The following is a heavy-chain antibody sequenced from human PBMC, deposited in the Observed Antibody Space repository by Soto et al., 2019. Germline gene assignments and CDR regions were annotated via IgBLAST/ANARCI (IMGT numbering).Heavy chain of an antibody. CDR3: TRAGDSVGSESAFDI. CDR2: IIPILDIT. J-gene: IGHJ3*02. Sequence: QVQLVQSGAEVKKPGSSVKVSCKTSGGTFSTYPITWLRQAPGQGLEWVGRIIPILDITDSAQKFQGRVTITADKSTTTAYMARSSLRSEDTAVDYCTRAGDSVGSESAFDIWALGTMGSFSS. V-gene: IGHV1-69*02. D-gene: IGHD3-22*01. CDR1: GGTFSTYP.